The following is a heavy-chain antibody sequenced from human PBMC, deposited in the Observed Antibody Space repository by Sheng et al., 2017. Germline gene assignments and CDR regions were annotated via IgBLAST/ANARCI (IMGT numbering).Heavy chain of an antibody. J-gene: IGHJ4*02. CDR3: AKGFDDTLPNDY. CDR1: GFTFSSYG. Sequence: QVQLVESGGGVVQPGRSLRLSCAASGFTFSSYGMHWVRQAPGKGLEWVAVISYDGSNKYYADSVKGRFTISRDNSKNTLYLQMNSLRAEDTAVYYCAKGFDDTLPNDYWGQGTLVT. D-gene: IGHD3-9*01. CDR2: ISYDGSNK. V-gene: IGHV3-30*18.